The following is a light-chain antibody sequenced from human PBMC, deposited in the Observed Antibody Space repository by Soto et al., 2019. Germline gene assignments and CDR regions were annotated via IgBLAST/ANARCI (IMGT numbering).Light chain of an antibody. CDR1: SSDVGDYNS. CDR2: DVS. J-gene: IGLJ1*01. Sequence: QSVLTRPRSVSGSPGRSVTGACIGTSSDVGDYNSVSWYQQHPGKAPKLMIYDVSKRPSGVPDRFSGSKSGNTASLTISGLQAEDEADYYCCSYVGGYSYVFGIGTKVTVL. CDR3: CSYVGGYSYV. V-gene: IGLV2-11*01.